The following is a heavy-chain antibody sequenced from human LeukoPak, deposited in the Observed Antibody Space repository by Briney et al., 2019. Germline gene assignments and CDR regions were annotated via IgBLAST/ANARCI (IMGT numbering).Heavy chain of an antibody. J-gene: IGHJ1*01. Sequence: KPSETLSLTCTVSGGSVSSSNYYWGWIRQPPGKGLEWIATIYYSGSTYYNPSLKSRVTIFVDTSKNQFSLKLTSVTAADTAVYYCARQTGYCSGGSCYGYFLHWGQGTLVTVSS. D-gene: IGHD2-15*01. CDR3: ARQTGYCSGGSCYGYFLH. V-gene: IGHV4-39*01. CDR1: GGSVSSSNYY. CDR2: IYYSGST.